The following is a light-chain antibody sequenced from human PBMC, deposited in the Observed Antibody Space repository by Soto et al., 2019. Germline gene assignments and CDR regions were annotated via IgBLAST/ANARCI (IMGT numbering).Light chain of an antibody. CDR3: PQSFRSRT. CDR2: AAS. V-gene: IGKV1-39*01. J-gene: IGKJ1*01. CDR1: QSVSGY. Sequence: DIQITQSPSSLSASVGYRVTITCRANQSVSGYLNWYRHKPGQAPQLLIYAASSLQSGVPSRLSGSGFGKEFTLKISSLQPEDFATFYCPQSFRSRTFGRGTKVDIX.